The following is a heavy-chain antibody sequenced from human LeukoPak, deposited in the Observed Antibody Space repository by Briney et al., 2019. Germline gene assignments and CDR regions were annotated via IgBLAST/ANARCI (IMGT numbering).Heavy chain of an antibody. J-gene: IGHJ4*02. CDR1: GYSLSSGYY. Sequence: SETLSLTCAVSGYSLSSGYYWGWIRQPPGKGLEWIGSIYHSGSTYYNPSLKSRVTISVDTSKNQFSLKLSSVTAADTAVYYCARDRRDGYNDFDYWGQGTLVTVSS. CDR3: ARDRRDGYNDFDY. D-gene: IGHD5-24*01. V-gene: IGHV4-38-2*02. CDR2: IYHSGST.